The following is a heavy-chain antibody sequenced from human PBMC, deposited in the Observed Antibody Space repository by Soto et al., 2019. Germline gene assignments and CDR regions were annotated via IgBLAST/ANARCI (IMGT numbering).Heavy chain of an antibody. D-gene: IGHD2-15*01. CDR1: GGTFSSYA. CDR2: INPSGGST. J-gene: IGHJ4*02. CDR3: ARVYCSGGSCYGIDY. V-gene: IGHV1-46*01. Sequence: ASVKVSCKASGGTFSSYAISWVRQAPGQGLEWMGGINPSGGSTSYAQKFQGRVTMTRDTSTSTVYMELSSLRSEDTAVYYCARVYCSGGSCYGIDYWGQGTLVTVSS.